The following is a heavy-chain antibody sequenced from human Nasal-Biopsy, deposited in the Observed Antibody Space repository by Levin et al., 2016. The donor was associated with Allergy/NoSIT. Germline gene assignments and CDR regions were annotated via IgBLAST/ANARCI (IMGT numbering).Heavy chain of an antibody. CDR1: GFTFSDYD. V-gene: IGHV3-21*01. CDR3: ARDRGSSGWYDFEH. J-gene: IGHJ4*02. Sequence: GESLKISCEASGFTFSDYDMSWVRQSPGQGLERVAGISGSSANTYHADSVKGRFTISRDNAKNSLYLQMNNLRADDTALYYCARDRGSSGWYDFEHWGQGTLVTVSS. D-gene: IGHD6-19*01. CDR2: ISGSSANT.